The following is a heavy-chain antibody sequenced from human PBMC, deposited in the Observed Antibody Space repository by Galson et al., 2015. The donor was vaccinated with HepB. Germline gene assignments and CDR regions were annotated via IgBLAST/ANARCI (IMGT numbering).Heavy chain of an antibody. CDR3: ARHQLATFDY. J-gene: IGHJ4*01. CDR2: IGGNGYSS. Sequence: SLRLSCAASGFTFSSYVMRWVRQAPGTGLEWVSAIGGNGYSSYYADSVKGRFTISRDNSTNTLYLQMNSLRAEDTTVYYCARHQLATFDYWGQRTLVTVSS. D-gene: IGHD6-13*01. V-gene: IGHV3-23*01. CDR1: GFTFSSYV.